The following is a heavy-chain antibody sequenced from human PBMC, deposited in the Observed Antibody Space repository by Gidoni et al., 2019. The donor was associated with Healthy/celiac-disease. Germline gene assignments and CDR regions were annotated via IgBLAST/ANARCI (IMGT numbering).Heavy chain of an antibody. CDR1: GYTFTGYY. D-gene: IGHD4-17*01. Sequence: QVQLVQSGAEVKKPGASVKVSCKASGYTFTGYYMHWVRQAPGQGLEWMGWINPNSGGTNDAQKLQGRVTMTRDTSISTAYMELSRRRSDDTAVYYCARRSYGDYGYVDYWGQGTLVTVSS. V-gene: IGHV1-2*02. J-gene: IGHJ4*02. CDR2: INPNSGGT. CDR3: ARRSYGDYGYVDY.